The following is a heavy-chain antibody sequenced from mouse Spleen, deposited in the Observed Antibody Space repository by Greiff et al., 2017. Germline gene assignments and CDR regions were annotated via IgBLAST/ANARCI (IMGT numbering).Heavy chain of an antibody. J-gene: IGHJ2*01. CDR1: GFTFSDYY. CDR3: ARDRDGYDY. Sequence: VQLVESEGGLVQPGSSMKLSCTASGFTFSDYYMAWVRQVPEKGLEWVANINYDGSSTYYLDSLKSRFIISRDNAKNILYLQMSSLKSEDTATYYCARDRDGYDYWGQGTTLTVSS. CDR2: INYDGSST. V-gene: IGHV5-16*01. D-gene: IGHD2-3*01.